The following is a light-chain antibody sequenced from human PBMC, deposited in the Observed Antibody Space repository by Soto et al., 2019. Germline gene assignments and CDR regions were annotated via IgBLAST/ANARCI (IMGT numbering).Light chain of an antibody. J-gene: IGLJ1*01. Sequence: QSVLTQPRSVSGSPGQSVTISCTGTSSDVGGYNYVSWYQQHPGKAPKLMIYDVSKRPSGVPDRFSGSKSGNTASLTISGLQAEDEADYYCCPYAGSYTYVFGTGTKVNVL. CDR3: CPYAGSYTYV. CDR1: SSDVGGYNY. CDR2: DVS. V-gene: IGLV2-11*01.